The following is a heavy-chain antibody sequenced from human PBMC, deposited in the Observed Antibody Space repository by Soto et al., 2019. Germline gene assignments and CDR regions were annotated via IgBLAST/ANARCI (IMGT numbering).Heavy chain of an antibody. J-gene: IGHJ4*02. CDR1: GYTFTSYA. V-gene: IGHV1-3*01. Sequence: ASVKVSCKASGYTFTSYAMHWVRQAPGQRLEWIGWINAGNGNTKYSQKFQGRVTITRDTSASTAYMELSSLRPEDTAVYYCARDEITIFGVVKYYFDYWGQGTLVTVSS. CDR2: INAGNGNT. CDR3: ARDEITIFGVVKYYFDY. D-gene: IGHD3-3*01.